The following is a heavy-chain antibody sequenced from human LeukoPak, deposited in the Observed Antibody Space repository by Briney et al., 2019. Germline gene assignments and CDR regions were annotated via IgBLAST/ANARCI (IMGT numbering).Heavy chain of an antibody. D-gene: IGHD4-11*01. CDR3: ARDRAEGDMTTVTYTLYYYYYMDV. J-gene: IGHJ6*03. V-gene: IGHV4-61*05. CDR2: IYYTGST. Sequence: SETLSLTCTVSGGSISSSSYYWGWIRQPPGKGLEWIGYIYYTGSTNYNPSLKSRVTMSVDTSKNQFSLQLNSVTPEDTAVYYCARDRAEGDMTTVTYTLYYYYYMDVWGKGTTVTVSS. CDR1: GGSISSSSYY.